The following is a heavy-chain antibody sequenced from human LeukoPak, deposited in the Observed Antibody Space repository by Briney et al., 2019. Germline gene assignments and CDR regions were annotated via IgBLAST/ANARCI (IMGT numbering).Heavy chain of an antibody. D-gene: IGHD5-18*01. CDR3: ARGWIQLWPFDY. V-gene: IGHV1-2*02. CDR1: GYTFTGYY. J-gene: IGHJ4*02. CDR2: INPNSGGT. Sequence: ASVKVSCKASGYTFTGYYMHWVRQAPGEGLESMGWINPNSGGTNYAQKFQGRVTMTRDTSISTAYMELSRLRSDDTAVYYCARGWIQLWPFDYWGQGTLVTVSS.